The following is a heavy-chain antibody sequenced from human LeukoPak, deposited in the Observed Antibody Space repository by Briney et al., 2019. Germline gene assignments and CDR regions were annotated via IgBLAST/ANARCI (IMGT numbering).Heavy chain of an antibody. D-gene: IGHD3-10*01. V-gene: IGHV4-4*07. CDR2: IYTSGST. CDR3: ARGPQSLLWFGESYYFDY. Sequence: SETLSLTCTVSGGSISSYYWSWIRQPAGKGLEWIGRIYTSGSTNYNPSLKSRVTMSVDTSKNQFSLKLSSVTAADTAVYYCARGPQSLLWFGESYYFDYWGQGTLVTVSS. CDR1: GGSISSYY. J-gene: IGHJ4*02.